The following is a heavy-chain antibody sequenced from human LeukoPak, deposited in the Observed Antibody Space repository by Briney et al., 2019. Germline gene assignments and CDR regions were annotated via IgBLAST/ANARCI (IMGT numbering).Heavy chain of an antibody. D-gene: IGHD5-18*01. J-gene: IGHJ5*02. CDR1: GGSISSYY. CDR3: ARGGYSRRYNWFDP. V-gene: IGHV4-4*07. CDR2: IYTSVST. Sequence: KPSETLSLTCTVSGGSISSYYWSWIRQPAGKGLEWIGRIYTSVSTNYNPSLKSRVTMSVEKSKNQFSLKLSSVTAAGTAVSYCARGGYSRRYNWFDPWGQGTLVTVSS.